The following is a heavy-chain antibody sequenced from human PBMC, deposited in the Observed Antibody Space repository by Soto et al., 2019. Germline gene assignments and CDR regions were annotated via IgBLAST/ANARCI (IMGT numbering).Heavy chain of an antibody. D-gene: IGHD3-10*01. J-gene: IGHJ4*02. Sequence: SETLSLTCAVYGGSFSGYYWSWIRQPPGKGLEWIGEINHSGSTNYNPSLKSRVTISVDTSKNQFSLKLSSVTAADTAVYYCARGTIYRALNPNFDYWGQGTLVTVSS. CDR2: INHSGST. CDR3: ARGTIYRALNPNFDY. V-gene: IGHV4-34*01. CDR1: GGSFSGYY.